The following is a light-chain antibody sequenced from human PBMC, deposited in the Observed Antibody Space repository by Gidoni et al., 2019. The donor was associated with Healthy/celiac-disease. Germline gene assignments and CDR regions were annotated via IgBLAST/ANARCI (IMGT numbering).Light chain of an antibody. CDR2: DVS. CDR1: QSVSSY. V-gene: IGKV3-11*01. J-gene: IGKJ2*01. CDR3: RQHSGWPPYT. Sequence: EILFRQHLATLSLSPGERATLSCRASQSVSSYLAWCHQKPGRAPSLLIYDVSNRTTSIPAGFSGGGSGTKFTLTISSLEPEDFTVYYCRQHSGWPPYTFGQGTKLEIK.